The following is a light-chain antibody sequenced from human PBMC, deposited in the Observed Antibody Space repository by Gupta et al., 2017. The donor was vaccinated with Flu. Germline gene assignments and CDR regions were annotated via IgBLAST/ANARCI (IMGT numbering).Light chain of an antibody. CDR2: EDK. J-gene: IGLJ3*02. CDR3: QSYDDNTEGWV. CDR1: SGSIASGY. V-gene: IGLV6-57*03. Sequence: NFMLTQPHSVSESPGKTVTISCTRSSGSIASGYVQWYQERPGSAPATVIYEDKQRPSGVPDRFSGSIDSSSNSASLTISGLKTEDEADYYCQSYDDNTEGWVFGGGTTLTVL.